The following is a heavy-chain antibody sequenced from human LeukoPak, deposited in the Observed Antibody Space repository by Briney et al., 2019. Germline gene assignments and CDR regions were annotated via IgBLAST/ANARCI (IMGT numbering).Heavy chain of an antibody. Sequence: SETLSLTCTVSGGSISSYYWSWIRQPPGKGLEWIGEINHSGSTNYNPSLKSRVTISVDTSKNQFSLKLSSVTAADTAVYYCARLRYCSGGSCYGAYNWFDPWGQGTLVTVSS. D-gene: IGHD2-15*01. J-gene: IGHJ5*02. V-gene: IGHV4-34*01. CDR3: ARLRYCSGGSCYGAYNWFDP. CDR2: INHSGST. CDR1: GGSISSYY.